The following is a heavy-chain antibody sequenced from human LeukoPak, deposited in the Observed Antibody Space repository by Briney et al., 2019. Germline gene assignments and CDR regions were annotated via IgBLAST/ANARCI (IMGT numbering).Heavy chain of an antibody. CDR3: ARAPAYCSGGSCYAFEN. J-gene: IGHJ4*02. D-gene: IGHD2-15*01. Sequence: SETLSLTCAVSGYSISSGYYWGWIRQPPGKGLEWIGSIYHSGSTYYNPSLKSRVTISVDTSKSQFSLTRSSVTAADTAVYYCARAPAYCSGGSCYAFENWGQGTPVTVSS. V-gene: IGHV4-38-2*01. CDR2: IYHSGST. CDR1: GYSISSGYY.